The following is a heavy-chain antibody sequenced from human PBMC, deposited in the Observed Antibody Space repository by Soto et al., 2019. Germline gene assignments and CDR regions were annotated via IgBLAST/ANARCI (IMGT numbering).Heavy chain of an antibody. CDR2: FDPEDGET. D-gene: IGHD6-13*01. Sequence: ASVKVSCKVSGYTLTELSMHWVRQAPGKGLEWMGGFDPEDGETIYAQKFQGRVTMTEDTSTDTAYMELSSLRSEDTAVYYCATAKQQLVFSDMDVWGQGTTVTVSS. V-gene: IGHV1-24*01. CDR3: ATAKQQLVFSDMDV. CDR1: GYTLTELS. J-gene: IGHJ6*02.